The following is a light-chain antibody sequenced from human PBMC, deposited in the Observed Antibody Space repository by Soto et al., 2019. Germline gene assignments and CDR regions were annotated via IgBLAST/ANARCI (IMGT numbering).Light chain of an antibody. Sequence: QSVLTQPASVSGSPGQSITISCTGTSSDVDTYKYVSWYQQHPGKAPTLMIYEVSYRPSGVSDRFSGSKSGNTASLTISGLQAEDEADYYCCSYAGSTTRVQFGGGTKLTVL. CDR3: CSYAGSTTRVQ. CDR2: EVS. CDR1: SSDVDTYKY. J-gene: IGLJ2*01. V-gene: IGLV2-14*01.